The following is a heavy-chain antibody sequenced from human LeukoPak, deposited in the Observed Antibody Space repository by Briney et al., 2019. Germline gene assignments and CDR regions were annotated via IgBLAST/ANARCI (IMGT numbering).Heavy chain of an antibody. CDR1: GFTFSSYG. CDR2: IRYDGSNK. J-gene: IGHJ3*02. CDR3: AKDSSGYYYVPDGFDI. D-gene: IGHD3-22*01. Sequence: GGSLRLSCAASGFTFSSYGMHWVRQAPGKGLEWVEFIRYDGSNKYYADSVKGRFTISRDNSKNTLYVQMNSLRAEDTAVYYCAKDSSGYYYVPDGFDIWGQGTMVTVSS. V-gene: IGHV3-30*02.